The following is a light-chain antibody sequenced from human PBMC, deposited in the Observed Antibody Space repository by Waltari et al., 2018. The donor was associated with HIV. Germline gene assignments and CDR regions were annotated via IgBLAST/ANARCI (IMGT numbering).Light chain of an antibody. Sequence: DIQMTQSPSYLSASVGDRITITCRASQHINNYVSWYQQIPGKAPKLLIYSASSLQTAVPPRFSGSGYGTDFTLTISSLQPEDFATYYCHQSYNNPFTFGGGTKVEIK. CDR1: QHINNY. CDR3: HQSYNNPFT. J-gene: IGKJ4*01. V-gene: IGKV1-39*01. CDR2: SAS.